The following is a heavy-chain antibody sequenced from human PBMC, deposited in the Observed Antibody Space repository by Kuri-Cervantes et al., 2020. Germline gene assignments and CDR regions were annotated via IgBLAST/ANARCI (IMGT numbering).Heavy chain of an antibody. J-gene: IGHJ4*02. CDR1: GYTFTYRY. CDR3: ARGGGGTTVTTFFDY. V-gene: IGHV1-69*06. Sequence: SVKVSCKASGYTFTYRYLHWVRQAPGQALEWMGGIIPIFGTANYAQKFQGRVTITADKSTSTAYMGLSSLRSEDTAVYYCARGGGGTTVTTFFDYWGQGTLVTVSS. CDR2: IIPIFGTA. D-gene: IGHD4-17*01.